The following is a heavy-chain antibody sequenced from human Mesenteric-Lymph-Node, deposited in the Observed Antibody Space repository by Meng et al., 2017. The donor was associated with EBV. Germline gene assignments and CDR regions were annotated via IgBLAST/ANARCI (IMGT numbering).Heavy chain of an antibody. CDR1: GGYISSSSYY. Sequence: QVELQEACPGLGKPSETLALTCTVSGGYISSSSYYWGWIRQPPGQGLEWIGSFYYSGSTYYNPSLKSPVTISEHTSKNQFSLKLRSVTAADTAVYYCARVLLRGVILLWGQGTLVTVSS. J-gene: IGHJ4*02. V-gene: IGHV4-39*07. CDR2: FYYSGST. CDR3: ARVLLRGVILL. D-gene: IGHD3-10*01.